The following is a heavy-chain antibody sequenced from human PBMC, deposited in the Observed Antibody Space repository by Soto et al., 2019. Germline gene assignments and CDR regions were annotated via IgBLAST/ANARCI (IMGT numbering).Heavy chain of an antibody. CDR1: GYTFTIYA. D-gene: IGHD3-10*01. V-gene: IGHV1-3*01. Sequence: ASVKVSCKASGYTFTIYAMHWVRQAPGQRLEWMGWINGGNGNTKYSQNFQGRVTITRDTSASTVYMELSSLSSEDTAVYYCARDSSGYYYYAMDVWGQGTTVTVSS. J-gene: IGHJ6*02. CDR2: INGGNGNT. CDR3: ARDSSGYYYYAMDV.